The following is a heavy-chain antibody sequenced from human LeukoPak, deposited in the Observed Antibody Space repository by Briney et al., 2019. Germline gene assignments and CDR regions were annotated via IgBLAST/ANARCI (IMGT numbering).Heavy chain of an antibody. CDR3: AKDLTEKGRWELIKTIRGAFDI. D-gene: IGHD1-26*01. CDR2: ISGSGGST. Sequence: GGSLRLSCAASGFTLSSYAMSWVRQAPGKGLEWVSAISGSGGSTYYADSVKGRFTISRDNSKNTLYLQMNSLRAEDTAAYYCAKDLTEKGRWELIKTIRGAFDIWGQGTMVTVSS. V-gene: IGHV3-23*01. J-gene: IGHJ3*02. CDR1: GFTLSSYA.